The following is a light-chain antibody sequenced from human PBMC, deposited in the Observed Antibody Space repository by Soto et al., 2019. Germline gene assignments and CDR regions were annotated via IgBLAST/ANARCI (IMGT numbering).Light chain of an antibody. CDR1: SSDVGGYNY. V-gene: IGLV2-11*01. Sequence: QSALTQPRSVSGSPGQSVTISCTGTSSDVGGYNYVSWYQQHPGKAPKLMIYDVSKRPSGVPDRFSGSKSGNTASLTISGLQAEDEADYYCCSYAGSYVVFGGGTKLTLL. CDR3: CSYAGSYVV. CDR2: DVS. J-gene: IGLJ2*01.